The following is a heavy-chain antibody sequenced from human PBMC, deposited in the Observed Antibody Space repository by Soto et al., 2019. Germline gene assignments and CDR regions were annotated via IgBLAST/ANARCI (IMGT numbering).Heavy chain of an antibody. CDR2: IIPIFGTA. CDR1: GGTFSSYA. D-gene: IGHD5-18*01. CDR3: ARDGAGDTAMVFYYYYYGMDV. J-gene: IGHJ6*02. Sequence: AASVKVSCKASGGTFSSYAISWVRQAPGQGLEWMGGIIPIFGTANYAQKFQGRVTITADKSTSTAYMELSSLRSEDTAVYYCARDGAGDTAMVFYYYYYGMDVWGQGTTVTVSS. V-gene: IGHV1-69*06.